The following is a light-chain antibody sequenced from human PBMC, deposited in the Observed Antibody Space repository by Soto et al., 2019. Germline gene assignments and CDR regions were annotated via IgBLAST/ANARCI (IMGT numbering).Light chain of an antibody. Sequence: QLVLTQPPSASGTPGQRVTMSCSGSSSNIGGNYVYWYQQLPGTAPKLLISRSNQRPSGVPDRFSGSKSGTSASLAITGLQAEDEADYYCQSYDSSLSGYVFGTGTKLTVL. CDR3: QSYDSSLSGYV. J-gene: IGLJ1*01. CDR1: SSNIGGNY. V-gene: IGLV1-47*01. CDR2: RSN.